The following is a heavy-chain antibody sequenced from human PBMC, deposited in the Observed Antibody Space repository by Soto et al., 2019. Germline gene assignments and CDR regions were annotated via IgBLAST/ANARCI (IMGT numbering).Heavy chain of an antibody. CDR1: GFTFTSSA. Sequence: SVKVSCKASGFTFTSSAMQWVRQARGQRLEWIGWIVVGSGNTNYAQKFQERVTITRDMSTSTAYMELSSLRSEDTAVYYCARDQPYSSRFYYYYGMDVWGQGTTVTVSS. CDR2: IVVGSGNT. D-gene: IGHD6-13*01. V-gene: IGHV1-58*02. J-gene: IGHJ6*02. CDR3: ARDQPYSSRFYYYYGMDV.